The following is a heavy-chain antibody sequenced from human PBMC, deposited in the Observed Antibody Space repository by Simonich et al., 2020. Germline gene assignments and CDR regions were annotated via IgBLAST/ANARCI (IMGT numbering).Heavy chain of an antibody. V-gene: IGHV1-2*02. CDR3: ARVRFEAFDI. CDR1: GYTFTGYY. J-gene: IGHJ3*02. CDR2: NNPNSGGT. Sequence: QVQLVQSGAEVKKPGASVKVSCKASGYTFTGYYMHWGRQAPGQGLGWTGRNNPNSGGTNYAQSFQGRVTMTRDTSISTAYMELSRLRSDDTAVYYCARVRFEAFDIWGQGTMVTVSS.